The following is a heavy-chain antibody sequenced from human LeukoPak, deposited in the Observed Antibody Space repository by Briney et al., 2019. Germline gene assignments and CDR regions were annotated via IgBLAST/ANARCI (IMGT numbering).Heavy chain of an antibody. CDR1: GYTFTSYD. V-gene: IGHV1-8*01. CDR3: ARGRMVRGVGNWFDP. J-gene: IGHJ5*02. CDR2: MNPNSGNT. Sequence: GASVKVSCKASGYTFTSYDINWVRQATGQGLEWMGWMNPNSGNTGYAQKFQGRVTMTRNTSISTAYMELSSLRSEDTALYYCARGRMVRGVGNWFDPWGQGTLVTVSS. D-gene: IGHD3-10*01.